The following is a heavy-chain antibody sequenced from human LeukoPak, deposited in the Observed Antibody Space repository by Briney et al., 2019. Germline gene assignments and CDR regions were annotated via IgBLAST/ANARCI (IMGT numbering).Heavy chain of an antibody. CDR2: IWYDGSNK. V-gene: IGHV3-33*01. J-gene: IGHJ6*02. CDR1: GFTFSSYG. Sequence: GGSLRLSCAASGFTFSSYGMHWVRQAPGKGLEWVAVIWYDGSNKYYADSVKGRFTISRDNSKNTLYLQMNSLRAEDTAVYYCARERTYYYYAMDVWGQGTTVTVSS. CDR3: ARERTYYYYAMDV.